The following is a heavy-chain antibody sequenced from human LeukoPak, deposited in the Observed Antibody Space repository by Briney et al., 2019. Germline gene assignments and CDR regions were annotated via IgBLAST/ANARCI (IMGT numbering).Heavy chain of an antibody. J-gene: IGHJ4*02. CDR1: GFTFSSYA. Sequence: GRSLRLSCAASGFTFSSYAMHWVRQAPGKGLEWVAVISYDGSNKYYADSVKGRFTISRDNSKNTLYLQMNSLRAEDTAVYYCLASGFVVRGALKDWGQGTLVTVSS. CDR3: LASGFVVRGALKD. V-gene: IGHV3-30-3*01. CDR2: ISYDGSNK. D-gene: IGHD3-10*01.